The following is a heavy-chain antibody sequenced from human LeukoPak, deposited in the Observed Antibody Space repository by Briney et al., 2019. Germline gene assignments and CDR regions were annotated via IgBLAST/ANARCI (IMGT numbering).Heavy chain of an antibody. CDR1: GYSISSSYY. D-gene: IGHD2-15*01. J-gene: IGHJ5*02. CDR3: ARDEAYCSGGSCYWFDP. CDR2: IYYGGST. Sequence: PSETLSLTCTVSGYSISSSYYWDWIRRPPGKGLEWIGSIYYGGSTYYNPSLKSRVTISIDTSKNQFSLKLRSVTAADTAVYYCARDEAYCSGGSCYWFDPWGQGTLVTVSS. V-gene: IGHV4-38-2*02.